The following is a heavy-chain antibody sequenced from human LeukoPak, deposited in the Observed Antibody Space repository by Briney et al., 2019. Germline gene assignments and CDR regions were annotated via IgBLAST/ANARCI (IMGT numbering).Heavy chain of an antibody. J-gene: IGHJ4*02. Sequence: GGSLRLSCAASGFTFSSYWMSWVRQAPGKGLEWVANIKQDGSEKYYVDSVKGRFTISRDNAKNSLDLQMNSLGAEDTAVYYCARVPPGIAVAAPFDYWGQGTLVTVSS. CDR3: ARVPPGIAVAAPFDY. CDR2: IKQDGSEK. V-gene: IGHV3-7*01. CDR1: GFTFSSYW. D-gene: IGHD6-19*01.